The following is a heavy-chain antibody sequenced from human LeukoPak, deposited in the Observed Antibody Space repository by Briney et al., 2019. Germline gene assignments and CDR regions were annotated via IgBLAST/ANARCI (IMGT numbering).Heavy chain of an antibody. CDR2: ISGSGGST. Sequence: QSGGSLRLSCAASGFTFNSYAMSWVRQAPGKGLEWVSAISGSGGSTYYADSVKGRFTISRDNSKNTLYLQMNSLRAEDTAVYYCAKDSLYSSSWYGDYWGQGTLVTVSS. D-gene: IGHD6-13*01. V-gene: IGHV3-23*01. J-gene: IGHJ4*02. CDR3: AKDSLYSSSWYGDY. CDR1: GFTFNSYA.